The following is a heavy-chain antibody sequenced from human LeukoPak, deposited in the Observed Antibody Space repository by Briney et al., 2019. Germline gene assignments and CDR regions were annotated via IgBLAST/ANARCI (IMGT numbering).Heavy chain of an antibody. CDR3: ARDGYSGRFDP. V-gene: IGHV1-2*02. CDR1: GYTFTGYY. CDR2: INPKSGDT. D-gene: IGHD1-26*01. J-gene: IGHJ5*02. Sequence: ASVKVSCKASGYTFTGYYMHWVRQAPGQGLEWMGWINPKSGDTKYAQKFQGRVTMTRDTSISTAYMELSRLRSDDTAVYYCARDGYSGRFDPWGQGTLVTVSS.